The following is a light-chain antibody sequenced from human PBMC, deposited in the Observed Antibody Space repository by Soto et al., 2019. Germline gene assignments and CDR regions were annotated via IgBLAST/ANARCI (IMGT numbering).Light chain of an antibody. CDR3: QQYNNWPPYT. Sequence: IVMTQSPATLSVSPGERATLSCRASQSVSSNLAWYQQKPGQAPRLLISGASTRATGIPARFSGSGSGTEFTLTISSLQSEDFAVYSCQQYNNWPPYTFGQGTKLEIK. CDR1: QSVSSN. J-gene: IGKJ2*01. CDR2: GAS. V-gene: IGKV3-15*01.